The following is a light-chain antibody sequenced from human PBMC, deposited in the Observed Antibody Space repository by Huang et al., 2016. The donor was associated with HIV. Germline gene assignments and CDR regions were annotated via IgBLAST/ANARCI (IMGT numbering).Light chain of an antibody. J-gene: IGKJ2*01. CDR2: WAA. V-gene: IGKV4-1*01. CDR1: QSILYKSNNKNF. CDR3: QQCYTPPYT. Sequence: DIVMTQSPDSLSLSLGERAIINCRSSQSILYKSNNKNFLTWYQQKPGQPPKLLIYWAATREYGVPDRFSGSGAATDCNLTISGLQAEDVAVYYCQQCYTPPYTFGQGTKVEIK.